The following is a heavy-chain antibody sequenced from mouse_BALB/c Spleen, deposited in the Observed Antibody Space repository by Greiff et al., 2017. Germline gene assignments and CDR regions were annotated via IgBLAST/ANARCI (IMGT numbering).Heavy chain of an antibody. CDR1: GYTFTSYW. CDR2: IYPGNSDT. CDR3: TRAMITTAWFAY. J-gene: IGHJ3*01. Sequence: DVKLQESGTVLARPGASVKMSCKASGYTFTSYWMHWVKQRPGQGLEWIGAIYPGNSDTSYNQKFKGKAKLTAVTSTSTAYMELSSLTNEDSAVYYCTRAMITTAWFAYWGQGTLVTVSA. D-gene: IGHD2-4*01. V-gene: IGHV1-5*01.